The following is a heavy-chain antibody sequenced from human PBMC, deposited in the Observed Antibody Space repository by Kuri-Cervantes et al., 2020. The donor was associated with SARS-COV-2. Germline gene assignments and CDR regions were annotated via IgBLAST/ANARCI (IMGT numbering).Heavy chain of an antibody. J-gene: IGHJ6*04. D-gene: IGHD4-23*01. V-gene: IGHV4-30-4*08. Sequence: SETLSLTCTVSAGSISSGDYYWSWIRQPPGKGLEWIGFIYYSGYTYYNPSLKSRLTLSVDTSKNQFSLKLSSVTAADTAVYYCARPGGFLDVGGKGTTVTVSS. CDR3: ARPGGFLDV. CDR1: AGSISSGDYY. CDR2: IYYSGYT.